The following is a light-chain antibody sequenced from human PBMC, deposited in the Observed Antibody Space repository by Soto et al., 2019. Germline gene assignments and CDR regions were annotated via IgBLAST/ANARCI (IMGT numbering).Light chain of an antibody. Sequence: QSALTQPASVSGSPGQTVTISCSGTSGDVGIIYYVSWYQQHPGKAPKLMIYDVNDRPSGVSDRFSGSNDGNTASPTISGLQAEDEADDYCSSYTSDASHVVFGGGTKLTVL. V-gene: IGLV2-14*03. CDR1: SGDVGIIYY. CDR2: DVN. CDR3: SSYTSDASHVV. J-gene: IGLJ2*01.